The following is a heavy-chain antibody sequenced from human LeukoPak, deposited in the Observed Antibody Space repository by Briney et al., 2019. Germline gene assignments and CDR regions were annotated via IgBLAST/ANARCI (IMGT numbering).Heavy chain of an antibody. D-gene: IGHD4-17*01. J-gene: IGHJ4*02. CDR1: GYTFTGYY. CDR2: INPNSGGT. V-gene: IGHV1-2*02. Sequence: ASVKVSCKASGYTFTGYYMHWVRQAPGQGLEWMGWINPNSGGTNYAQKFQGRVTMTRDTSISTAYMELSRLGSDDTAVYYCARDMADYGDYGAFDYWGQGTLVTVSS. CDR3: ARDMADYGDYGAFDY.